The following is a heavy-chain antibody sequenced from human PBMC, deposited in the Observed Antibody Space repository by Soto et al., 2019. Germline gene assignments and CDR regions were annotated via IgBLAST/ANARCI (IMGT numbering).Heavy chain of an antibody. CDR2: ISSGGSTV. Sequence: FLRLSCVASRFTFSTYEMHWVRQAPGKGLEWVSYISSGGSTVYYADSVKGRFTISRDNTRNSLYLQMNSLRDEDTALYYCVRYCSTTLCNGVATRTFDYWGQGTLVTVSS. J-gene: IGHJ4*02. CDR1: RFTFSTYE. D-gene: IGHD2-2*01. V-gene: IGHV3-48*03. CDR3: VRYCSTTLCNGVATRTFDY.